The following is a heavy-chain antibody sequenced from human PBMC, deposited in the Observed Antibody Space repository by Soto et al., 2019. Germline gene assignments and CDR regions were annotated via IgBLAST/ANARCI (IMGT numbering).Heavy chain of an antibody. V-gene: IGHV4-39*07. CDR2: IYYSGST. CDR3: ARSTNWEYYYYYMDV. D-gene: IGHD7-27*01. Sequence: SETLSPTCTVSGGSISSSSYYWGWIRQPPGKGLEWIGSIYYSGSTYYNPSLKSRVTISVDTSKNQFSLKLSSVTAADTAVYYCARSTNWEYYYYYMDVWGKGTTVTVSS. CDR1: GGSISSSSYY. J-gene: IGHJ6*03.